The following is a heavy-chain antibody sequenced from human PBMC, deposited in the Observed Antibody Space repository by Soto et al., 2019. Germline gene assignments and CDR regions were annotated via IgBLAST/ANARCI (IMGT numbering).Heavy chain of an antibody. D-gene: IGHD6-19*01. J-gene: IGHJ4*02. V-gene: IGHV3-15*07. CDR3: TTLALKDRSGWYEFSD. CDR2: IKSTTAGGTT. CDR1: GFTFSNVC. Sequence: EVQLVESGGGLVKPGGSLRLSCAASGFTFSNVCMNWVRQAPGKGLEWVGRIKSTTAGGTTDYAAPVKGRFTISRDDSKNTLYLQMNSLKTEDTAVYYCTTLALKDRSGWYEFSDWGQGTLVTVSS.